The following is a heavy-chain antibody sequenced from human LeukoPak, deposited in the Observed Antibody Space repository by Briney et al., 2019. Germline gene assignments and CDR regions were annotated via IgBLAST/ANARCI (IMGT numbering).Heavy chain of an antibody. CDR1: GGSISSYY. CDR3: ARLSCSSTSCYAGGRGFDP. D-gene: IGHD2-2*01. J-gene: IGHJ5*02. V-gene: IGHV4-59*08. Sequence: SETLSLTCTVSGGSISSYYWSWIRQPPGKGLEWIGYIYYSGSTNYNPSLKSRVTISVDTSKDQFSLKLSSVTAADTAVYYCARLSCSSTSCYAGGRGFDPWGQGTLVTVSS. CDR2: IYYSGST.